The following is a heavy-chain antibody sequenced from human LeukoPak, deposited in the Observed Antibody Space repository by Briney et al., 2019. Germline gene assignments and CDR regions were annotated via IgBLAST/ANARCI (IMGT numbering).Heavy chain of an antibody. Sequence: GTSLTLSCAASGFTLNMYGMHWVRQAPGRGLEWVALIVYDASGKHYADSVRGRFTISRDSSKNTLYLQMNSLRAEDTAVYYCARDPYYDILTGYDYYGMDVRGQGTTVTVSS. J-gene: IGHJ6*02. D-gene: IGHD3-9*01. CDR3: ARDPYYDILTGYDYYGMDV. CDR1: GFTLNMYG. CDR2: IVYDASGK. V-gene: IGHV3-30*03.